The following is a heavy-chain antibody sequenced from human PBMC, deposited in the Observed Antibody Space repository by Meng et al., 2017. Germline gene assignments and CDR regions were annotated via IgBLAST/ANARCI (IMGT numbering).Heavy chain of an antibody. J-gene: IGHJ4*02. CDR1: GFTFSSYE. CDR3: ARGQGYCSGGSCYSTFDY. D-gene: IGHD2-15*01. Sequence: GESLKISCAASGFTFSSYEMNWVRQAPGKGLEWVSYISSSGSTIYYADSVKGRFTISRDNAKNSLYLQMNSLRAEDTAVYYCARGQGYCSGGSCYSTFDYWGQGTLVTVSS. CDR2: ISSSGSTI. V-gene: IGHV3-48*03.